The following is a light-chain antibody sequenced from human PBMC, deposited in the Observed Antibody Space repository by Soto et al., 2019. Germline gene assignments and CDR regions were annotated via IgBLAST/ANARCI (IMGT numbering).Light chain of an antibody. CDR3: QQYGSSRWT. Sequence: LTPSLGTLSLSLGERATLSCKASQSVSSSYLAWYQQNRGQAPRLLIYGASSRAPGIPDRFGGSGSGTDFTLTISRLEPEDFAVYYCQQYGSSRWTFGQGTKVE. V-gene: IGKV3-20*01. CDR1: QSVSSSY. J-gene: IGKJ1*01. CDR2: GAS.